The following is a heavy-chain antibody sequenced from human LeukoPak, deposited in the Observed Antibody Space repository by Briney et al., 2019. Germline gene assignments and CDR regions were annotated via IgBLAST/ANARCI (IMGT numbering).Heavy chain of an antibody. D-gene: IGHD3-16*02. J-gene: IGHJ4*02. CDR3: ASYVWGSYHFDY. Sequence: PSQTLSLICAVSGGSISSGGYSWSWIRQPPGKGLEWIGYIYHSGSTYYNPSLKSRVTISVDRSKNQFSLKLSSVTAADTAVYYCASYVWGSYHFDYWGQGTLVTVSS. CDR2: IYHSGST. V-gene: IGHV4-30-2*01. CDR1: GGSISSGGYS.